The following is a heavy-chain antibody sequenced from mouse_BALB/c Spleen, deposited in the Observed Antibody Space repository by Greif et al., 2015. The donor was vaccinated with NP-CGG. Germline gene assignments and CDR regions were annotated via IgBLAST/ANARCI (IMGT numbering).Heavy chain of an antibody. J-gene: IGHJ3*01. V-gene: IGHV1-7*01. CDR2: INPSTGYT. CDR3: ASTYGFAY. Sequence: QVQLQQSGAELAKPGASVKMSCKASGYTFTSYWMHWVKQRPGQGLEWIGYINPSTGYTEYNQKFKDKATLTADKSSSTAYMQLSSLTSEDSAVYYCASTYGFAYWGQGTLVTVSA. CDR1: GYTFTSYW.